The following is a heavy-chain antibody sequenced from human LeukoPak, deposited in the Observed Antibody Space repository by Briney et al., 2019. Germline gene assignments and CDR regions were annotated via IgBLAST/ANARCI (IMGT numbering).Heavy chain of an antibody. V-gene: IGHV3-66*01. Sequence: PGGSLRLSCAASGFTVSSNYMSWVRQAPGKGLEWVSVIYSGGSTYYADSVKGRFTISRDNSKNTLYLQMNSLRAEDTAVYYCARDHPRYCTNGVCLGNYYYGMDVWGQGTTVTVSS. CDR2: IYSGGST. CDR1: GFTVSSNY. D-gene: IGHD2-8*01. J-gene: IGHJ6*02. CDR3: ARDHPRYCTNGVCLGNYYYGMDV.